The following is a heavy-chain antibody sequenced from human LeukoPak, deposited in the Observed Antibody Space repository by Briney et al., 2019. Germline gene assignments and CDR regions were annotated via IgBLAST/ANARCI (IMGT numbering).Heavy chain of an antibody. CDR2: IYHSGST. J-gene: IGHJ2*01. V-gene: IGHV4-38-2*02. CDR1: GYSISSGYY. D-gene: IGHD3-10*01. CDR3: ARDFGESYREGYFDL. Sequence: PSETLSLTRAVSGYSISSGYYWGWIRQPPGKGLEWIGSIYHSGSTYYNPSLKSRVTISVDTSKNQFSLKLSSVTAADTAVYYCARDFGESYREGYFDLWGRGTLVTVSS.